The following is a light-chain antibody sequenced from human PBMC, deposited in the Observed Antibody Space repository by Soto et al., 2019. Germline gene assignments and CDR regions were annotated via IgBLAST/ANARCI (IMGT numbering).Light chain of an antibody. CDR3: AAWDDSLSGLVV. J-gene: IGLJ2*01. V-gene: IGLV1-47*01. Sequence: QSVLTQPPSASGTPGQRVTISCSGSSSNIGSNYVYWYQQLPGTAPKLLIYRNNPRPSGVPDRFSGSKSGTSASRAISGLRSEDEADYYCAAWDDSLSGLVVFGGGTQLTVL. CDR1: SSNIGSNY. CDR2: RNN.